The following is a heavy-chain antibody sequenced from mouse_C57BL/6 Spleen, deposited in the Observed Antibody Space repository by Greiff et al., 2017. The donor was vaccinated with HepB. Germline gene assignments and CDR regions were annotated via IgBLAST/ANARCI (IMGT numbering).Heavy chain of an antibody. V-gene: IGHV1-64*01. CDR2: IHPNSGST. CDR3: ASGYYGSWYFDV. J-gene: IGHJ1*03. Sequence: QVQLQQPGAELVKPGASVKLSCKASGYTFTSYWMHWVKQRPGQGLEWIGMIHPNSGSTNYNEKFKSKATLTVDKSSSTAYMQLSSLTSEDSAVYYCASGYYGSWYFDVWGTGTTVTVSS. CDR1: GYTFTSYW. D-gene: IGHD1-1*01.